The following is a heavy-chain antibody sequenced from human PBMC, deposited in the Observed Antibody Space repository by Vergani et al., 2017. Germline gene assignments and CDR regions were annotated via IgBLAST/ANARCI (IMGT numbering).Heavy chain of an antibody. J-gene: IGHJ5*02. CDR1: GGSISSYY. D-gene: IGHD2-15*01. CDR3: ARDRGVVGYNWFDP. CDR2: IYYSGST. V-gene: IGHV4-59*01. Sequence: QVQLQESGPGLVKPSETLSLTCTVSGGSISSYYWSWIRQPPGKGLEWIGYIYYSGSTNYNPSLKSGVTISVDTSKNQFSLKLSSMTDADTAVYYCARDRGVVGYNWFDPWGQGTLVTVSS.